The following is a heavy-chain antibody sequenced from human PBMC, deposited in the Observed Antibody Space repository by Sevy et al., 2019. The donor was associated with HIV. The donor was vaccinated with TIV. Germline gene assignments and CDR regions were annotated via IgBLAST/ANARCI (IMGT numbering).Heavy chain of an antibody. Sequence: GGSLRLSCAASEFTFSSYWMSWVRQAPGKGLEWVANIKQDGSEKYYVDSVKGRFTISRDNAKNSLYLQMNSLRAEDTAVYYYARSGGSYDYGMDVWGQGTTVTVSS. CDR1: EFTFSSYW. CDR2: IKQDGSEK. V-gene: IGHV3-7*01. D-gene: IGHD1-26*01. CDR3: ARSGGSYDYGMDV. J-gene: IGHJ6*02.